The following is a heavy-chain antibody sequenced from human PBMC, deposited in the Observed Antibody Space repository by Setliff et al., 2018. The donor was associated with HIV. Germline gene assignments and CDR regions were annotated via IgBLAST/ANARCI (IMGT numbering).Heavy chain of an antibody. Sequence: GGSLRLSCAASGFSFGNYAMQWVRQAPVKGLEWVSAISGSGGGTYYADSVKGRFTISRDNSRDTLYLQMNSLRAEDTALYYCARARDDSYGSGSYYKGMDVWGQGTTVTVSS. CDR3: ARARDDSYGSGSYYKGMDV. V-gene: IGHV3-23*01. J-gene: IGHJ6*02. CDR1: GFSFGNYA. CDR2: ISGSGGGT. D-gene: IGHD3-10*01.